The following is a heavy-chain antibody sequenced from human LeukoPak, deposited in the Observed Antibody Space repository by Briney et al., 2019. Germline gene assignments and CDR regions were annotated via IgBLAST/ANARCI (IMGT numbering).Heavy chain of an antibody. V-gene: IGHV1-2*02. Sequence: GASVKVSCKASGYTFTGYYMHWVRQAPGQGLEWMGWINPNSGGTIYAQTFQGRVTMTRDTSISTAYMELSRLRSDDTAVYYCASLEYGSGSYYRDDAFDIWGQGTMVTVSS. D-gene: IGHD3-10*01. CDR3: ASLEYGSGSYYRDDAFDI. CDR1: GYTFTGYY. J-gene: IGHJ3*02. CDR2: INPNSGGT.